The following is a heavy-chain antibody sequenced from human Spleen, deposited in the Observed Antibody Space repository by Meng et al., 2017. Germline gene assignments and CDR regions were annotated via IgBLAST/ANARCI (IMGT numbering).Heavy chain of an antibody. D-gene: IGHD6-19*01. CDR1: GYTFTSSA. CDR3: ARDFTSGSSGDP. J-gene: IGHJ5*02. CDR2: ITPGSGNT. V-gene: IGHV1-3*01. Sequence: QVQLVQSGAEVKKPGASVKVSCKAFGYTFTSSAIHWVRQAPGQSLEWMGWITPGSGNTKYSQKFQGRVTITRDTSASTAYMELSTLRSEDTVVYYCARDFTSGSSGDPWGQGTLVTVSS.